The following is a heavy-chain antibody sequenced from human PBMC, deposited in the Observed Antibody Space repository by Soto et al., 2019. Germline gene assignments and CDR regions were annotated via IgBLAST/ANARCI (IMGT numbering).Heavy chain of an antibody. V-gene: IGHV2-5*01. CDR2: LYWNDDR. CDR1: GFSLSSIGVV. D-gene: IGHD1-26*01. CDR3: AHSTSVPCCYYFDS. Sequence: SGPTLVNPTQTLTLTCTFSGFSLSSIGVVVGWIRQPPGKALEWLALLYWNDDRRYSPSLKSRLTITKDTSKNQVVLTMTNMDPADTATYYCAHSTSVPCCYYFDSWGQGTLVTVSS. J-gene: IGHJ4*02.